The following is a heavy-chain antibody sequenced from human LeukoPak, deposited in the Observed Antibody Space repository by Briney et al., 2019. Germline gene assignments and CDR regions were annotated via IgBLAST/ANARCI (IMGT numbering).Heavy chain of an antibody. CDR2: ISSSGSTI. V-gene: IGHV3-48*03. Sequence: PGGSLRLSCAASGFTFSSYEMNWVRQAPGKGLEGVSYISSSGSTIYYADSVKGRFTISRDNAKNSLYLQMNSLRAEDTAVYYCARGLSGYYRGGAFDIWGQGTMVTVSS. CDR3: ARGLSGYYRGGAFDI. J-gene: IGHJ3*02. D-gene: IGHD3-22*01. CDR1: GFTFSSYE.